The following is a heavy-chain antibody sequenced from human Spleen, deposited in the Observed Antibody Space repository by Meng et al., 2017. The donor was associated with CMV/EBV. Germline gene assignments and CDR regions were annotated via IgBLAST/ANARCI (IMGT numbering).Heavy chain of an antibody. J-gene: IGHJ6*02. CDR2: IKSRSDGATT. CDR1: GFTFSNAY. CDR3: ANLPTPKITIFGVVPLLGMDV. V-gene: IGHV3-15*01. Sequence: GGSLRLSCATSGFTFSNAYMSWVRQAPGKGLEWVGRIKSRSDGATTDYAAPVKGRFTISRDDSKSTLYLQMNSLRPEDTAVYYCANLPTPKITIFGVVPLLGMDVWGQGTTVTVSS. D-gene: IGHD3-3*01.